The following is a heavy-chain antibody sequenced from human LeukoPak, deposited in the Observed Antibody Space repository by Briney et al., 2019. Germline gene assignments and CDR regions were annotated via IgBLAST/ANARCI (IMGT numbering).Heavy chain of an antibody. CDR1: GYTFLDYS. CDR2: IDPSGART. Sequence: ASVKVSFKASGYTFLDYSIHWVRQAPGPGLEWMGTIDPSGARTTYAQRFQDRVTMTRDTSTSTVYMELSSLRSEDTAVYYCARDQEGFDYWGQGTLVTVSS. CDR3: ARDQEGFDY. V-gene: IGHV1-46*01. J-gene: IGHJ4*02.